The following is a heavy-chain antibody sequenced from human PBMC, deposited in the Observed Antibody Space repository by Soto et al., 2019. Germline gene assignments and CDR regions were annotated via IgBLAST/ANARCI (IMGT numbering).Heavy chain of an antibody. J-gene: IGHJ6*02. CDR2: IIPIFGTA. CDR1: GGTFSSYA. D-gene: IGHD3-10*01. CDR3: AREGGSGNYRYYAMDV. V-gene: IGHV1-69*12. Sequence: QVQLVQSGAEVKKPGSSVKVSCKASGGTFSSYAISWVRQAPGQGLEWMGGIIPIFGTANYAQKFQGRVTSTADESTSTAYMELSSLSSEDTAVYYCAREGGSGNYRYYAMDVWGQGTKVTVSS.